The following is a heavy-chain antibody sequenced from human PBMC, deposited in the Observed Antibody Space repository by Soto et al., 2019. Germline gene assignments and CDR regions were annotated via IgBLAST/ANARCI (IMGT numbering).Heavy chain of an antibody. CDR3: ASIGSGSPSLWFDP. Sequence: SETLSLTCTVSGGSISSSSYYWGWIRQPPGKGLEWIGSIYYSGSTYYNPSLKSRVTISVDTSKNQFSLKLSSVTAADTAVYYCASIGSGSPSLWFDPWGQGTLVTVSS. CDR2: IYYSGST. CDR1: GGSISSSSYY. V-gene: IGHV4-39*01. D-gene: IGHD3-10*01. J-gene: IGHJ5*02.